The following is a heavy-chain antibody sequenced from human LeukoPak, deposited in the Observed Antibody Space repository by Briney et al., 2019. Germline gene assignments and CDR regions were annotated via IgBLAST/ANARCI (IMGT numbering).Heavy chain of an antibody. CDR3: ARDPATTVTTYAY. CDR1: GFAITTYW. D-gene: IGHD4-17*01. Sequence: QSGGSLRLSCAASGFAITTYWMSWVRQAPGKGLEWVANIKQDGSEKYYVDSVKGRFTISRDNAKNSLYLQMDSLRPEDTAVYYCARDPATTVTTYAYWGQGTLVTVSS. J-gene: IGHJ4*02. CDR2: IKQDGSEK. V-gene: IGHV3-7*01.